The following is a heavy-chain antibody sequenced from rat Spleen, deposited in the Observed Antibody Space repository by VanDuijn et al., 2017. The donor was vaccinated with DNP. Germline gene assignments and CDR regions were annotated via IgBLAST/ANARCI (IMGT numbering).Heavy chain of an antibody. CDR1: GFTFSSYW. CDR2: INTDGGST. D-gene: IGHD1-2*01. Sequence: EVQLVETGGGLVQPGRSLKLSCVASGFTFSSYWMYWIRQAPGKGLEWVASINTDGGSTYYPDSVKGRFTISRDNAENTVYLQMNSLRSEDTATYYCANPFPAIYGMDAWGQGTSVTVSS. CDR3: ANPFPAIYGMDA. J-gene: IGHJ4*01. V-gene: IGHV5-58*01.